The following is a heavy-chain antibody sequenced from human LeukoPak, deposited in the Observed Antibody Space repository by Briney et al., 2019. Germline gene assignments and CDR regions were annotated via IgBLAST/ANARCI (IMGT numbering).Heavy chain of an antibody. CDR3: ARLADGYNLYYFNY. V-gene: IGHV3-48*03. CDR1: GFTFSSNE. J-gene: IGHJ4*02. Sequence: GGSLRLSCAASGFTFSSNEMNWVRQAPGKGLEWVSYISSSGSTIYYADSVKGRFTISRDSAKNSLYLQMNSLRAEDTAVYYCARLADGYNLYYFNYWGQGTLVTVSS. D-gene: IGHD5-24*01. CDR2: ISSSGSTI.